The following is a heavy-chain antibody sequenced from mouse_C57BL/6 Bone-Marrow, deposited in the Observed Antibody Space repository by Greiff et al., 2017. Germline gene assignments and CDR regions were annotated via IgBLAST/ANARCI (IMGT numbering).Heavy chain of an antibody. CDR2: IDPSDSET. CDR1: GYTFTSYW. V-gene: IGHV1-52*01. Sequence: VQLQQPGAELVRPGSSVKLSCKASGYTFTSYWMHWVKQRPIQGLEWIGNIDPSDSETHYNQKFKDKATLTVDKSSSTAYMQLSSLASEDSAVXFCESDGSYCYFDVWGTGTTVTVSS. D-gene: IGHD2-3*01. CDR3: ESDGSYCYFDV. J-gene: IGHJ1*03.